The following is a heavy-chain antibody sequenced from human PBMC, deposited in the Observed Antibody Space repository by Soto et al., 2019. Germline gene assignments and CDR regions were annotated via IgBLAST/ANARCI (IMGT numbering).Heavy chain of an antibody. J-gene: IGHJ4*02. Sequence: QVQLVQSGAEVKKPGASVKVSCKASGYIFTNYYIHWVRQAPGQGLEWMAIINPLPTSGSTNYAKKFQGRFTVTRDTSTSTVYLERSSLRSNDTAVYYCARDLAAAAYWGQGTLVTVSS. CDR2: INPLPTSGST. CDR3: ARDLAAAAY. D-gene: IGHD6-13*01. V-gene: IGHV1-46*01. CDR1: GYIFTNYY.